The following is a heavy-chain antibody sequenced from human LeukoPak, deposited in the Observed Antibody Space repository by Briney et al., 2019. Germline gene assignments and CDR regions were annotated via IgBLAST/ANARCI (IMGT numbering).Heavy chain of an antibody. J-gene: IGHJ4*02. Sequence: GESLKISCKGSGYSFTSYWIGWVRQMPGKGLEWMGIIYPGDSDTRYSPSFQGQVTISADKSISTAYLQWSSLKASDTAMYYCARPYCSGGSCYDLEAYYFDYWGQGTLVTVSS. CDR3: ARPYCSGGSCYDLEAYYFDY. CDR1: GYSFTSYW. D-gene: IGHD2-15*01. CDR2: IYPGDSDT. V-gene: IGHV5-51*01.